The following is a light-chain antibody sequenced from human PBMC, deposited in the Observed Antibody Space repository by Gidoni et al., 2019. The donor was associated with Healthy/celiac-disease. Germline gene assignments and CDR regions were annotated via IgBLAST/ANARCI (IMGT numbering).Light chain of an antibody. Sequence: QSALTQPASVSGSPGPSITISCTGASSYVASYNLVSWFQQHPGKAPKLMIYEGSKRPSGVSNRFSGSKSGNTASLTISGLQAEDEADYYCCSYAGNSTWVFGGGTKLTVL. CDR3: CSYAGNSTWV. J-gene: IGLJ3*02. CDR1: SSYVASYNL. V-gene: IGLV2-23*01. CDR2: EGS.